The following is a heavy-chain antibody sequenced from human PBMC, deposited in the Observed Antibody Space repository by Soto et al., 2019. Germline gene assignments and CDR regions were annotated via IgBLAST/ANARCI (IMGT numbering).Heavy chain of an antibody. J-gene: IGHJ2*01. V-gene: IGHV4-30-2*01. CDR3: ARDPGL. CDR2: IYPSGST. CDR1: GGSISSGGYS. Sequence: QLQLQESGSGLVKPSQTLSLTCAVSGGSISSGGYSWSWFRQPPGKGLEWIGYIYPSGSTYYNPALKSRGTIPVDRSKNQSSLKLSSVTAADTAVYYCARDPGLWGRGTLVTVSS.